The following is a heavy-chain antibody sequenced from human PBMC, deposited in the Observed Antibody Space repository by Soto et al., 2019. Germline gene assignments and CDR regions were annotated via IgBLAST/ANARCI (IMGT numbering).Heavy chain of an antibody. V-gene: IGHV4-30-4*01. CDR3: ARGNNVLRFFEWLPQYYYYGMDV. J-gene: IGHJ6*02. Sequence: SETLSLTCTVSGGSISSGDYYWSWIRQPPGKGLEWIGYIYYSGSTYYNPSLKSRVTIAVDTSKNQFSLKLSSVTAADTAVYYCARGNNVLRFFEWLPQYYYYGMDVWGQGTTVTVSS. CDR2: IYYSGST. CDR1: GGSISSGDYY. D-gene: IGHD3-3*01.